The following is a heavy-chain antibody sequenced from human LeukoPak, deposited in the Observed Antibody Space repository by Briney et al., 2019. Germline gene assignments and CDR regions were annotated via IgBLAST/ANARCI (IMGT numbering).Heavy chain of an antibody. CDR2: INHSGST. CDR1: GFTFSSYW. V-gene: IGHV4-34*08. D-gene: IGHD3-16*02. J-gene: IGHJ4*02. CDR3: AVRLGELSPKSYFDY. Sequence: GSLRLSCAASGFTFSSYWMSWVRQPPGKGLEWIGEINHSGSTNYNPSLKSRVTISVDTSKNQFSLKLSSVTAADTAVYYCAVRLGELSPKSYFDYWGQGTLVTVSS.